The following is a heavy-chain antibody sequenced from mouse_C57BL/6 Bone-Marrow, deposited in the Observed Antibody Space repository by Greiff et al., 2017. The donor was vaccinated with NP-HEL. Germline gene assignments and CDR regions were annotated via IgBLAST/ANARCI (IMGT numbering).Heavy chain of an antibody. D-gene: IGHD4-1*01. CDR2: INPSNGGN. J-gene: IGHJ2*01. V-gene: IGHV1-53*01. CDR1: GYTFTSYW. CDR3: ARSGGRETGTLDY. Sequence: QVQLKQPGTELVKPGASVKLSCKASGYTFTSYWMHWVKQRPGQGLEWIGNINPSNGGNNYNEKFKSKAPLTVDKSSSTAYMQLSSLTSEDSAVYYCARSGGRETGTLDYWGQGTTLTVSS.